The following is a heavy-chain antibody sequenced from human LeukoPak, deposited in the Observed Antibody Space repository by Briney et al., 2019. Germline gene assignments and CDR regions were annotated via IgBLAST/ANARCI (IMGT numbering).Heavy chain of an antibody. Sequence: PGRSLRLSCAASGFTFSSYGMHWVRQAPGKGLEWVAVIWYDGSNEYCADSVKGRFTISRDNSKNTLYLQMNSLRAEDTAVYYCAKDRFIGGWPSGALTDWGQGTLVTVSS. D-gene: IGHD6-19*01. CDR2: IWYDGSNE. CDR3: AKDRFIGGWPSGALTD. J-gene: IGHJ4*02. CDR1: GFTFSSYG. V-gene: IGHV3-33*06.